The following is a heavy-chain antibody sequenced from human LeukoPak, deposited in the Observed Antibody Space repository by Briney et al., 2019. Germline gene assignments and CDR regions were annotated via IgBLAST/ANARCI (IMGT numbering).Heavy chain of an antibody. J-gene: IGHJ4*02. CDR2: ISGSGGST. Sequence: PGGSLRLSCAASGFNFNIYAMSWVRQAPGKGLEWVSGISGSGGSTYYADSVKGRFAISRDNSKKTLYLQMNSLRAEDTAVYYCAKTLGCSGGTCSLYYFDHWGQGTLVTVSS. CDR1: GFNFNIYA. D-gene: IGHD2-15*01. V-gene: IGHV3-23*01. CDR3: AKTLGCSGGTCSLYYFDH.